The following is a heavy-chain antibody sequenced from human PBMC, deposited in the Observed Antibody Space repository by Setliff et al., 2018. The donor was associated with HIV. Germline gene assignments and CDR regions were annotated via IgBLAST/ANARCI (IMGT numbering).Heavy chain of an antibody. CDR1: GYTFTSYG. CDR3: ARDMTTVTYNWFDP. D-gene: IGHD4-17*01. V-gene: IGHV1-18*01. Sequence: ASVKVSCKASGYTFTSYGISWVRQAPGQGLEWMGWISAYNGNTNYAQKLQGRVTMTTDTSTSTAYMEPRSLRSDDTAVYYCARDMTTVTYNWFDPWGQGTLVTVSS. CDR2: ISAYNGNT. J-gene: IGHJ5*02.